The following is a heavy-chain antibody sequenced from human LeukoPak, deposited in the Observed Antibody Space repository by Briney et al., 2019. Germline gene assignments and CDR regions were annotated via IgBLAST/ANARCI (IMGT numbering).Heavy chain of an antibody. Sequence: PGGSLRLSCAASGFTFSDYYMSWIRQAPGKGLEWVSYISSGSGSIYYADSVKGRFTISRDNAKNSLYLQMSSLRAEDTAVYYCARKRKSSSSWYGGLAYWGQGTLVTVSS. J-gene: IGHJ4*02. CDR2: ISSGSGSI. D-gene: IGHD6-13*01. CDR1: GFTFSDYY. V-gene: IGHV3-11*04. CDR3: ARKRKSSSSWYGGLAY.